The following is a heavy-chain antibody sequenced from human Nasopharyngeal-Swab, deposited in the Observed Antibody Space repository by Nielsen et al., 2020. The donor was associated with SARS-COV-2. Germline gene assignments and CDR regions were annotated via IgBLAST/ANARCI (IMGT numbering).Heavy chain of an antibody. Sequence: GGSLRLSCAASGFTFSSYAMHWVRQAPGKGLEWVAVISYDGSNKYYADSVKGRFTISRDNSKNTLYLQMSSLRAEDTAVYYCARSWGGGYSFPFDYWGQGTLVTVSS. V-gene: IGHV3-30-3*01. CDR2: ISYDGSNK. CDR3: ARSWGGGYSFPFDY. CDR1: GFTFSSYA. D-gene: IGHD2/OR15-2a*01. J-gene: IGHJ4*02.